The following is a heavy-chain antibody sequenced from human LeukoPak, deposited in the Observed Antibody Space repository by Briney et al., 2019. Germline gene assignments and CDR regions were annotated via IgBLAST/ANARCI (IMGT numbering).Heavy chain of an antibody. CDR1: GYTFTGYY. Sequence: GASVKVSCKASGYTFTGYYLHWGRQAPGQGLEWMGWITPNSGGTSYAQKFQGRVTMTRDTSIITAYMELSRLTSDDTAVYYCARGLWLRSSGYDYLDYWGQGTLVTVSS. D-gene: IGHD5-12*01. CDR2: ITPNSGGT. CDR3: ARGLWLRSSGYDYLDY. J-gene: IGHJ4*02. V-gene: IGHV1-2*02.